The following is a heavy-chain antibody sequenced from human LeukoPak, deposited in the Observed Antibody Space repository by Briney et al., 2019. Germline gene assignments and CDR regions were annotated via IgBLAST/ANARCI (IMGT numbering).Heavy chain of an antibody. J-gene: IGHJ4*02. CDR2: INPNSGGT. D-gene: IGHD3-22*01. V-gene: IGHV1-2*02. Sequence: GASVKVSCKASGYTFTGYYMHWVRQAPGQGLEWMGWINPNSGGTNYAQKFQGRVTMTRDTSISTAYMELSRLRSDDTAVYYCARPVNNHYYHSNESPRGRGGYYFDYWGQGTLVTVSS. CDR3: ARPVNNHYYHSNESPRGRGGYYFDY. CDR1: GYTFTGYY.